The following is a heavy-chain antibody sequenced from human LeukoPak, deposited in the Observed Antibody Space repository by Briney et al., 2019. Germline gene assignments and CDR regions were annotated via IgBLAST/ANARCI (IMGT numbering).Heavy chain of an antibody. D-gene: IGHD6-13*01. CDR2: INASGGST. V-gene: IGHV1-46*01. CDR3: ARDLIAAAGTTWFDP. J-gene: IGHJ5*02. CDR1: GYRFTSCY. Sequence: ASVKVSCKASGYRFTSCYMHWVRQAPGQGLEWMGIINASGGSTTYAQKFQGRVTMTRDTSTSTVYMELSSLRSEDTAVYYCARDLIAAAGTTWFDPRGQGTLVTVSS.